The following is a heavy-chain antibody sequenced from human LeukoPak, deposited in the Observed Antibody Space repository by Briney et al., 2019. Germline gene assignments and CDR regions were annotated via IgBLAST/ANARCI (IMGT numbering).Heavy chain of an antibody. D-gene: IGHD3-22*01. CDR1: GGSFSGYY. CDR2: INHSGST. J-gene: IGHJ5*02. Sequence: PSETLSLTCAVYGGSFSGYYWGWIRQPPGKGLEWIGEINHSGSTNYNPSLKSRVTISVDTSKNQFSLKLSSVTAADTAVYYCARQSGYLGWFDPWGQGTLVTVSS. CDR3: ARQSGYLGWFDP. V-gene: IGHV4-34*01.